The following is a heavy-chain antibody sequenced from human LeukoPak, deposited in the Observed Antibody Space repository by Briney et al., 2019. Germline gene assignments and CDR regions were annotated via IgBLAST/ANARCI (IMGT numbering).Heavy chain of an antibody. CDR2: IYHSGST. CDR1: GYSISSGYY. V-gene: IGHV4-38-2*02. CDR3: ARGPYYYDSSGYRNWFDP. J-gene: IGHJ5*02. D-gene: IGHD3-22*01. Sequence: PSETLSLTCTVSGYSISSGYYWGWIRQPPGKGLESIGSIYHSGSTYYNPSLKSRVTISVDTSKNQFSLKLSSVTAADTAVYYCARGPYYYDSSGYRNWFDPWGQGTLVTVSS.